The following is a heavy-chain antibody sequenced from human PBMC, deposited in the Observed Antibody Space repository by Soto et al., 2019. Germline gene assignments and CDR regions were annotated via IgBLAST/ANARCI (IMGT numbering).Heavy chain of an antibody. V-gene: IGHV3-7*03. Sequence: XGSLSRSCTASGFMLGSCQMTWVRHVPGKGLQWVANINRDGSEKYYVDFVKGRFTISRDNADTSVFLEMNNLIADDTATYYCARVRATDYEIDAWGQGALVTVSS. CDR3: ARVRATDYEIDA. J-gene: IGHJ5*02. D-gene: IGHD4-17*01. CDR2: INRDGSEK. CDR1: GFMLGSCQ.